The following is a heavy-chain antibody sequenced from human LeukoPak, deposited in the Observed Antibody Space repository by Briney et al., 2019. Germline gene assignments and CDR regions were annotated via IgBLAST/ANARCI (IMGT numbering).Heavy chain of an antibody. CDR3: ARESSGIAATDKIDF. D-gene: IGHD6-13*01. Sequence: PGESLRLSCVASGFTFSSYSMNWVRQAPGKGLEWVSSFTSRSGAIYYADSVKGRFTISRDNAKNSLFLHMSSLRVEDTAVYYCARESSGIAATDKIDFWGQGTLVTVSS. V-gene: IGHV3-21*01. J-gene: IGHJ4*02. CDR1: GFTFSSYS. CDR2: FTSRSGAI.